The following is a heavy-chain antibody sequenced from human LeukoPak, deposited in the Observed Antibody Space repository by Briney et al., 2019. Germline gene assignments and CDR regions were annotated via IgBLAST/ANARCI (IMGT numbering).Heavy chain of an antibody. CDR2: IKSKTDGGTT. D-gene: IGHD6-19*01. V-gene: IGHV3-15*01. Sequence: GGSLRLSCAASGFTFSNAWMSWVRRAPGKGLEWVGRIKSKTDGGTTDYAAPVKGRFTISRDDSEDTLYLQMNSLKTEDTAVYYCTTVTIAVAGTLGWGQGTLVTVSS. CDR1: GFTFSNAW. J-gene: IGHJ4*02. CDR3: TTVTIAVAGTLG.